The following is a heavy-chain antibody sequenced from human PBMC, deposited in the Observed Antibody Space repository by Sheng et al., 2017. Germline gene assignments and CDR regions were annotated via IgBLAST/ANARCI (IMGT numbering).Heavy chain of an antibody. CDR1: GFTFSSYA. V-gene: IGHV3-30*04. CDR3: ARSGVGYTIGTTFSDYFDN. D-gene: IGHD1-1*01. CDR2: ISYDGSNK. Sequence: QVQLVESGGGVVQPGRSLRLSCAASGFTFSSYAMHWVRQAPGKGLEWVAVISYDGSNKYNADSVKGRFTISRDNSKNTLYLQMNSLRAEDTAVYYCARSGVGYTIGTTFSDYFDNWG. J-gene: IGHJ4*01.